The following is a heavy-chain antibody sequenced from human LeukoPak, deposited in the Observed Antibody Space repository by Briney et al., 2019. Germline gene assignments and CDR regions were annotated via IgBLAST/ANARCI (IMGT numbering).Heavy chain of an antibody. CDR1: GYTFNDYY. V-gene: IGHV1-2*02. CDR3: ARFNSTAGTVDS. J-gene: IGHJ4*02. CDR2: INPLSGVT. Sequence: GASVKVSCKASGYTFNDYYIHWVRHAPGQGLEWMGWINPLSGVTNYAQRFQARVTLTRDTSVTSAYLEMYSLISDDTALYYCARFNSTAGTVDSWGQGTLVTVSS. D-gene: IGHD6-13*01.